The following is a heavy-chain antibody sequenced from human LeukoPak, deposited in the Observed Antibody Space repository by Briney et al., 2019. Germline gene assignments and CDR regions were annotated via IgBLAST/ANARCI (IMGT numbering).Heavy chain of an antibody. CDR3: ARGTTPLWGSYRYVPGFDY. CDR1: GGSFSGYY. Sequence: SETLSLTCAVYGGSFSGYYWSWIHQPPGKGLEWIGEINHSGSTNYNPSLKSRVTISVDTSKNQFSLKLSSVTAADTAVYYCARGTTPLWGSYRYVPGFDYWGQGTLVTVSS. CDR2: INHSGST. D-gene: IGHD3-16*02. V-gene: IGHV4-34*01. J-gene: IGHJ4*02.